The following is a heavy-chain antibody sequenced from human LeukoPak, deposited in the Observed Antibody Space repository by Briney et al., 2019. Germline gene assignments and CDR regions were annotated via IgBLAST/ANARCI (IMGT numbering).Heavy chain of an antibody. CDR3: AKECSGGSCYSNSQYYYYGMDV. V-gene: IGHV3-23*01. CDR2: ISGSGGST. D-gene: IGHD2-15*01. J-gene: IGHJ6*02. CDR1: GFTFSSSA. Sequence: GGSLRLSCAASGFTFSSSAMSWVRQAPGKGLEWVSAISGSGGSTYYEDSVKGRFTVSRDNSKNTLYLQMNSLRAEDTAVFYCAKECSGGSCYSNSQYYYYGMDVWGQGTTVTVSS.